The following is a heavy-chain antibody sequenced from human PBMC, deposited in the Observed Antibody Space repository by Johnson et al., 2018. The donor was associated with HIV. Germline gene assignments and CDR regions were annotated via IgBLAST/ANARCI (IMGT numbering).Heavy chain of an antibody. J-gene: IGHJ3*01. CDR2: IYSGGST. Sequence: MLLVESGGGLVQPGRSLRLSCAASGFTFSSYDMHWVRQAPGKGLEWVSVIYSGGSTYYADSVKGRFTISRDNSKNTLYLQMNSLRAEDTAVYYCAKWWFRELLPNAFDLWGQGTMVTVSS. CDR3: AKWWFRELLPNAFDL. CDR1: GFTFSSYD. V-gene: IGHV3-66*02. D-gene: IGHD3-10*01.